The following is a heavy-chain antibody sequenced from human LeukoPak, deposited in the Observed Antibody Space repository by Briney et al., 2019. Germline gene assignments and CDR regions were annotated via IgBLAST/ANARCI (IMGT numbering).Heavy chain of an antibody. D-gene: IGHD5-12*01. J-gene: IGHJ4*02. CDR2: ISGSGVNT. V-gene: IGHV3-23*01. CDR1: GFTFSSYA. Sequence: GGSLRLSCAASGFTFSSYAMSWVRQAPGKGLEGVSSISGSGVNTYYADSVKGRFTISRDNSKSTLSLQMNSLRAEDTAVYYCAEIQLNSGLCYWGQGTLVTVSS. CDR3: AEIQLNSGLCY.